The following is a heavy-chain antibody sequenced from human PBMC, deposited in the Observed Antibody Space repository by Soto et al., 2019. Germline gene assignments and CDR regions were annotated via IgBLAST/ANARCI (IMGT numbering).Heavy chain of an antibody. D-gene: IGHD2-15*01. V-gene: IGHV5-51*01. Sequence: GESLKISCEGSGYTFTTYWVAWVRQMPGKGLEWVGSIYPGDSDSRYNPSVQGQVTISADRSISTAHLQWNSLKASDTAMYFCARHKGYCSSTSCYGMDVWGQGPTAT. CDR1: GYTFTTYW. J-gene: IGHJ6*02. CDR3: ARHKGYCSSTSCYGMDV. CDR2: IYPGDSDS.